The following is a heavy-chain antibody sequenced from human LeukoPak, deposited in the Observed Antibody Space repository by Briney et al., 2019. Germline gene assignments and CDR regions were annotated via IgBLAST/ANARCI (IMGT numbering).Heavy chain of an antibody. CDR3: AKEGGGSPFDY. CDR2: INYSGST. D-gene: IGHD2-15*01. Sequence: PSETQSLTCTVSGDPITSFYWSWLRQSPGKGLEWIGYINYSGSTNYNPSLKSRVTMSIDTSKSQFSLRLSSLTAADTAVYYCAKEGGGSPFDYWGQGTLVTVSS. CDR1: GDPITSFY. J-gene: IGHJ4*02. V-gene: IGHV4-59*01.